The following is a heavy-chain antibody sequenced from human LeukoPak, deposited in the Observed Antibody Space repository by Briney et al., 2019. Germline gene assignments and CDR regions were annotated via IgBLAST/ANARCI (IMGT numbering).Heavy chain of an antibody. J-gene: IGHJ4*02. Sequence: PGRSLRLSCEASGLTFSRYAMPWVRQVPGKGLEWVAVISNDGNNKYYSDSVRGRFTISRDNSKSTLFLQMNSLRAEDTAVYYCARTERYYYDNSGNYYDLGGPHFDSWGQGTLVTVSS. CDR1: GLTFSRYA. V-gene: IGHV3-30*03. CDR2: ISNDGNNK. CDR3: ARTERYYYDNSGNYYDLGGPHFDS. D-gene: IGHD3-22*01.